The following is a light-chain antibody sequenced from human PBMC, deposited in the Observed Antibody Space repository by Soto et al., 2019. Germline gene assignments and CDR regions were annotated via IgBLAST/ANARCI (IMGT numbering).Light chain of an antibody. Sequence: EIVLTQSPATLSLSPGQRATLSCRASQSVSRYLAWYQQRPGQAPRLLIYETSNKASAIPARFSGSGHGTDFTLTISTVESEDFAVYYCQLGNNGPPIFTFGPGTKVDIK. V-gene: IGKV3-11*01. J-gene: IGKJ3*01. CDR2: ETS. CDR3: QLGNNGPPIFT. CDR1: QSVSRY.